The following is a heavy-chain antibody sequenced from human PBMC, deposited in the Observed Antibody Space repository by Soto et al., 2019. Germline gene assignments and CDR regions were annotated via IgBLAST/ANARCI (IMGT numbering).Heavy chain of an antibody. V-gene: IGHV1-69*06. CDR1: GGAFSSYA. J-gene: IGHJ4*01. CDR2: IIPIFGTA. CDR3: ASHTRRPLAAAGIGFYY. Sequence: VASVMVSCKASGGAFSSYAISWVGQAPGQGLEWMGGIIPIFGTANSAQKFQGRVTITADKSTSTAYMELSSLRSEDTAVYYCASHTRRPLAAAGIGFYYWG. D-gene: IGHD6-13*01.